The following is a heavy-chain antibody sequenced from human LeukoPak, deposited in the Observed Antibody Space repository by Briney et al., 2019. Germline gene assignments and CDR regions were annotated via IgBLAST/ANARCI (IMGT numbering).Heavy chain of an antibody. CDR3: ARGPVEQWLAYYFDY. D-gene: IGHD6-19*01. CDR1: GDTFSSYS. J-gene: IGHJ4*02. V-gene: IGHV1-69*04. CDR2: VTPMLDMA. Sequence: GSSVKVSCKASGDTFSSYSISWVRQAPGQGLEWMGRVTPMLDMANYAEKFQGRVTLTADKSTNTADMELSSLRFEDTAVYYCARGPVEQWLAYYFDYWGQGTLVTVSS.